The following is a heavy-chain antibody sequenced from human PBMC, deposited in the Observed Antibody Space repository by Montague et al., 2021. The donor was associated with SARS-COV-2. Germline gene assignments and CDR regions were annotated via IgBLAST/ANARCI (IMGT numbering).Heavy chain of an antibody. CDR2: ISNSGDTK. J-gene: IGHJ4*02. CDR3: ARAGEDYYYDSSGFLC. CDR1: GFIFSSYE. V-gene: IGHV3-48*03. D-gene: IGHD3-22*01. Sequence: SLRLSCAASGFIFSSYEVNWVRQAPGKGLEWVSYISNSGDTKYYADSVKGRFTISRDNAKNSLYLQMSSLRAEDTAVYYCARAGEDYYYDSSGFLCWGQGILVTVSS.